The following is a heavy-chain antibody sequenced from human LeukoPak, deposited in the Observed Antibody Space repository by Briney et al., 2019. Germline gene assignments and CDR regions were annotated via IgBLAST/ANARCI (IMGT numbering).Heavy chain of an antibody. J-gene: IGHJ5*02. CDR2: IFPGDSGT. D-gene: IGHD1-1*01. Sequence: GEALKISCKASGYSFTSYWIGWVRQMPGKGLEWMGVIFPGDSGTRYSPSFEGQATISADKSTTTVYLQWSSLKASDTGMYYCARLRTWKFPNWLDPWGQGTLVTVSS. V-gene: IGHV5-51*01. CDR3: ARLRTWKFPNWLDP. CDR1: GYSFTSYW.